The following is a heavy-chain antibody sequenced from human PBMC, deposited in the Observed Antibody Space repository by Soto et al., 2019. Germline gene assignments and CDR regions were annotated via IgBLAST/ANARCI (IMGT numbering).Heavy chain of an antibody. V-gene: IGHV1-69*06. Sequence: ASVKVSCKASGVTFSSYAISWVRQAPGQGLEWMGGIIPIFGTANYAQKFQGRVTITADKSTSTAYMELSSLRSEDTAVYYCARGSNYRGLNYNWFDPWGQGTLVTVSS. CDR3: ARGSNYRGLNYNWFDP. CDR1: GVTFSSYA. J-gene: IGHJ5*02. CDR2: IIPIFGTA. D-gene: IGHD1-7*01.